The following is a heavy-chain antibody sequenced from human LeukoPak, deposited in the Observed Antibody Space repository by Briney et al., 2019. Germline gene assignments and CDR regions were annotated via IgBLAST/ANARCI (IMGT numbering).Heavy chain of an antibody. J-gene: IGHJ4*02. CDR3: VKGPYYESPALDS. Sequence: GGSLRLSCAASGFTFGMNWVRQTPRKGLEWISHINGGGDSTHYADFVKGRFTISRVNSQNTLYVQMNSLRTEDTAIYYCVKGPYYESPALDSWGQGTLVTVSS. CDR1: GFTFG. V-gene: IGHV3-23*01. D-gene: IGHD3-16*01. CDR2: INGGGDST.